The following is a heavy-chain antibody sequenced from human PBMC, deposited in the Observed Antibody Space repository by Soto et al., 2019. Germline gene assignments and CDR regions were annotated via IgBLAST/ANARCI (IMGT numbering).Heavy chain of an antibody. V-gene: IGHV3-48*02. D-gene: IGHD3-3*01. CDR2: ISSSSSTI. CDR1: GFTFSSYS. J-gene: IGHJ4*02. CDR3: ARDPYDFWSGSPTYFDY. Sequence: EVQLVESGGGLVRPVGSLRLSCAACGFTFSSYSMNWVRQAPGKGQEWVSYISSSSSTIYYADSVKGRFTISRDNAKNSLYLQMNSLRHEDTAVYYCARDPYDFWSGSPTYFDYWGQGTLVTVSS.